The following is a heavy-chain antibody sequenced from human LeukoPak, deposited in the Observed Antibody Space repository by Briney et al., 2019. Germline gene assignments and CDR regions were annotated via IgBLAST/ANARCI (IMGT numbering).Heavy chain of an antibody. J-gene: IGHJ3*02. CDR2: VNHSGST. CDR1: GGSFSGYY. V-gene: IGHV4-34*01. Sequence: SETLSLTCAVYGGSFSGYYWSWIRQPPGKGLEWIGEVNHSGSTNYNPSLKSRVTISVDTSNNQFSLKLSSVTAADTAVYYCARDLSGYKAFDIWGQGTMVTVSS. D-gene: IGHD3-22*01. CDR3: ARDLSGYKAFDI.